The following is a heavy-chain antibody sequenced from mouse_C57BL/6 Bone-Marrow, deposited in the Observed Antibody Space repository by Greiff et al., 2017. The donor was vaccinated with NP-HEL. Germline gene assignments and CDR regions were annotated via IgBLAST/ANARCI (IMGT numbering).Heavy chain of an antibody. J-gene: IGHJ2*01. CDR1: GFTFSSYT. V-gene: IGHV5-9*01. CDR3: ASNDGYYDIDD. Sequence: EVKLVESGGGLVKPGGSLKLSCAASGFTFSSYTMSWVRQTPEKGLEWVATISGGGGNTYYPDSVKGRFTISRDNAKNTMYLQMSRLKSEDTALYYRASNDGYYDIDDWGKGTTLTVSS. D-gene: IGHD2-3*01. CDR2: ISGGGGNT.